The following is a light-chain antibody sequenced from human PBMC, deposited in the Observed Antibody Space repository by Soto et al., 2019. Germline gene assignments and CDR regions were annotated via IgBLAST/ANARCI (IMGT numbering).Light chain of an antibody. CDR3: QQSYSTLSFT. V-gene: IGKV1-39*01. J-gene: IGKJ3*01. CDR1: QSISSY. Sequence: DIQMTQSPSSLSASVGDRVTITCRASQSISSYLNWYQQKPGKAPKVLIFGASTLHSGVPSRFSGSGTGTDFTLTISSLQPEDFATYYCQQSYSTLSFTFGPGTKVDIK. CDR2: GAS.